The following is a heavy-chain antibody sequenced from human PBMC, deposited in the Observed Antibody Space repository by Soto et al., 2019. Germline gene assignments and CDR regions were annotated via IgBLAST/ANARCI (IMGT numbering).Heavy chain of an antibody. CDR3: AHPRGYGVFDAVDI. V-gene: IGHV3-23*01. J-gene: IGHJ3*02. CDR1: GFLFSTYA. D-gene: IGHD4-17*01. Sequence: GGSLRLSCAASGFLFSTYAMNWVRQAPGKGLEWVSAISSTGGSTYYAESVRGRFTTSRDNSINTLYLQMSSLRTEDTALYYCAHPRGYGVFDAVDIWGQGTMVT. CDR2: ISSTGGST.